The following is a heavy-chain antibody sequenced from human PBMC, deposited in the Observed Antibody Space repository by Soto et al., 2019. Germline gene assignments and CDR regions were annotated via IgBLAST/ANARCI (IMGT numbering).Heavy chain of an antibody. CDR3: TITKSDL. J-gene: IGHJ4*01. CDR2: IAAKAYGGAT. Sequence: EVQLVESGGGLVHPGGSLRLSCTTSGFIFGDYAMSWFRQAPGKGLEWVGFIAAKAYGGATEYAESVKGRFIISRDDSHSIPYLQMPSLRSVDKAVYYCTITKSDLWGHGNLVTVSS. CDR1: GFIFGDYA. D-gene: IGHD4-4*01. V-gene: IGHV3-49*03.